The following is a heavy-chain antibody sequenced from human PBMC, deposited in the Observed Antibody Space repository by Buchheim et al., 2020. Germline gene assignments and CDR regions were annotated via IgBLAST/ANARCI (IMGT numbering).Heavy chain of an antibody. Sequence: QVQLVQSGAEVKKPGASVKVSCKASGYTFTGYYMHWVRQAPGQGLEWMGWINPNSGGTNYAQKFQGWVTMNRDTSISTAYMELSRLRSDDTAVYYCARDVGYCSSTSCSWSFDYWGQGTL. J-gene: IGHJ4*02. CDR3: ARDVGYCSSTSCSWSFDY. CDR1: GYTFTGYY. CDR2: INPNSGGT. D-gene: IGHD2-2*01. V-gene: IGHV1-2*04.